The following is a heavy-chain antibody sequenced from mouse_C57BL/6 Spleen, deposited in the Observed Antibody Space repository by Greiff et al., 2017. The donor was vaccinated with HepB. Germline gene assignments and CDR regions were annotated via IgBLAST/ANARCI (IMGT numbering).Heavy chain of an antibody. CDR2: ISDGGSYT. CDR1: GFTFSSYA. V-gene: IGHV5-4*01. D-gene: IGHD1-1*01. J-gene: IGHJ1*03. CDR3: ARENYYGSRRYFDV. Sequence: EVKLMESGGGLVKPGGSLKLSCAASGFTFSSYAMSWVRQTPEKRLEWVATISDGGSYTYYPDNVKGRFTISRDNAKNNLYLQMSHLKSEDTAMYYCARENYYGSRRYFDVWGTGTTVTVSS.